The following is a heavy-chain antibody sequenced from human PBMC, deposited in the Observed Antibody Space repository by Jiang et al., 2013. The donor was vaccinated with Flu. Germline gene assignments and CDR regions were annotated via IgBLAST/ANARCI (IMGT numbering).Heavy chain of an antibody. CDR2: IYHSGST. CDR1: GGSISSGNC. V-gene: IGHV4-4*02. Sequence: SLTCAVSGGSISSGNCGLGSASPRKGLEWIGEIYHSGSTHYNPSLKSRVTISVDNSKNQFSLEVSFVTAADTAVYYCARVSTTGGAAVDYWGQGILVTVSS. D-gene: IGHD2-8*02. J-gene: IGHJ4*02. CDR3: ARVSTTGGAAVDY.